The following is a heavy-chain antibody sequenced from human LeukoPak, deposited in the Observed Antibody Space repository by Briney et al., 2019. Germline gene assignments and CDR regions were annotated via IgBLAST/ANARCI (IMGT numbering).Heavy chain of an antibody. J-gene: IGHJ4*02. CDR3: ARGRVEEYCSSTSCQRAYYFDY. CDR1: GFTFSSYA. V-gene: IGHV3-30*04. Sequence: PGRSLRLSCAASGFTFSSYAMHWVRQAPGKGLEWVAVISYDGSNKYYADSVKGRLTISRDNSKNTLYLQMNSLRAEDTAVYYCARGRVEEYCSSTSCQRAYYFDYWGQGTLVTVSS. D-gene: IGHD2-2*01. CDR2: ISYDGSNK.